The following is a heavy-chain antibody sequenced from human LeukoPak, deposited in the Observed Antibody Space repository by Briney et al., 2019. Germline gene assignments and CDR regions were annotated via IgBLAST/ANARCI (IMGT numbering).Heavy chain of an antibody. J-gene: IGHJ4*02. Sequence: SETLSVTCTVSGGSISTRTYYWGWIRQPPGKGLEWIGSIYYSGNTYYNASLKSQVSISIDTSKNQFSLRLTSVTAADTAVYYCARQTGSGLFILPGGQGTLVTVSS. CDR2: IYYSGNT. CDR1: GGSISTRTYY. V-gene: IGHV4-39*01. D-gene: IGHD3/OR15-3a*01. CDR3: ARQTGSGLFILP.